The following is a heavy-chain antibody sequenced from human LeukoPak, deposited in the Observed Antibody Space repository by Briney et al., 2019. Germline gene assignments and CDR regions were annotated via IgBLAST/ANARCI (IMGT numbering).Heavy chain of an antibody. CDR1: GYTFSGYA. V-gene: IGHV3-23*01. CDR2: ISGSGGST. CDR3: AKDKGVRYFDY. Sequence: GGSLRLSCAASGYTFSGYAMSWVRQAPGKGLEWVSAISGSGGSTYYADSVKGRFTISRDNSKNTLYLQMNSLRAEDTAVYYCAKDKGVRYFDYWGQGTLITVSS. D-gene: IGHD3-10*01. J-gene: IGHJ4*02.